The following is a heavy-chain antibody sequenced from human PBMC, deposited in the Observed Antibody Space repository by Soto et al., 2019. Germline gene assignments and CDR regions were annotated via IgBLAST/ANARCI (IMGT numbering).Heavy chain of an antibody. J-gene: IGHJ6*02. CDR2: IYYSGST. V-gene: IGHV4-61*01. CDR3: ARVGDCSGGSCYSFYYYGMDV. D-gene: IGHD2-15*01. CDR1: GGSVSSGSYY. Sequence: SETLSLTCTVSGGSVSSGSYYWSWIRQPPGKGLEWIGYIYYSGSTNYNPSLKSRVTISVDTSKNQFSLKLSSVTAADTAVYYCARVGDCSGGSCYSFYYYGMDVWGQGTTVTVSS.